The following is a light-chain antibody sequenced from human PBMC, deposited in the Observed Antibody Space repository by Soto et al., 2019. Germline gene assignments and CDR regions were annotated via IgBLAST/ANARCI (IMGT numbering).Light chain of an antibody. J-gene: IGKJ2*01. CDR3: QQYTTYPYT. CDR2: DAS. CDR1: QSVTNW. Sequence: DIQMTQSPSTLSASVGDRVTITCRASQSVTNWLAWYQQKPGKAPNLLIYDASRLQSGNPSRFSGSGSGTEFTLTISSLQHDDFATYYCQQYTTYPYTFGQGTKLEIK. V-gene: IGKV1-5*01.